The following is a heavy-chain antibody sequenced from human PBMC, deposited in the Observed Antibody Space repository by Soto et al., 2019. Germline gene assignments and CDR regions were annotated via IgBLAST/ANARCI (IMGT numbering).Heavy chain of an antibody. D-gene: IGHD6-13*01. V-gene: IGHV1-2*02. CDR3: ARDPIAAAGTGISYFDY. Sequence: ASVKVSCKASGYTFSGYYIHWVRQAPGQGLEWMALINPNSGDTKYAQKFQGRVTLTRDTSINTVYMELSSLRSEDTAVYYCARDPIAAAGTGISYFDYWGQGTLVTVSS. CDR2: INPNSGDT. CDR1: GYTFSGYY. J-gene: IGHJ4*02.